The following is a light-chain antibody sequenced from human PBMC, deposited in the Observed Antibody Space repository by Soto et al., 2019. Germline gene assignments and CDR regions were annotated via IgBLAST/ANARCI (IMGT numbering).Light chain of an antibody. CDR3: QQRSNWPLT. J-gene: IGKJ4*01. CDR1: RSVSSSY. CDR2: DAS. V-gene: IGKV3D-20*02. Sequence: EIVLTQSPGTLSLSPGERATLSCRASRSVSSSYLAWYQQKPGQTPRLLIYDASNRAAGIPARFSGSGSGTDFTLTIGSLEPEDFAVYYCQQRSNWPLTFGGGTKVDIK.